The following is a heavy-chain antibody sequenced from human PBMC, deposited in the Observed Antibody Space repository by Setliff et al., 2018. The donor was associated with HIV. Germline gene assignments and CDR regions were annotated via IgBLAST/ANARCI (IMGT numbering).Heavy chain of an antibody. V-gene: IGHV4-34*01. Sequence: SETLSLTCGVYGGSFSGYYWNWIRQPPGKGLEWLGEINASGSTKYKSSLNSRVTISVDTSKNQLSLKLSSVTAADTAVYYCARVQLGAPISLVRGGLREPRSYCCLYVWVKGTTVTVS. CDR1: GGSFSGYY. J-gene: IGHJ6*03. CDR3: ARVQLGAPISLVRGGLREPRSYCCLYV. D-gene: IGHD3-10*01. CDR2: INASGST.